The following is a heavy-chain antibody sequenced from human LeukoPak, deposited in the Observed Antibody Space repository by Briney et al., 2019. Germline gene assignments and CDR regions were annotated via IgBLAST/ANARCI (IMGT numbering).Heavy chain of an antibody. CDR3: ARMMEGDFWSGYYLSSRYFDY. J-gene: IGHJ4*02. D-gene: IGHD3-3*01. V-gene: IGHV4-31*03. Sequence: SETLSLTCTVSGGSIGGGGFFWSWIRQHPGKGLEWIGYIYYSGSTYYNPSLKSRVTISVDTSKNQFSLKLSSVTAADTAVYYCARMMEGDFWSGYYLSSRYFDYWGQGTLVTVSS. CDR1: GGSIGGGGFF. CDR2: IYYSGST.